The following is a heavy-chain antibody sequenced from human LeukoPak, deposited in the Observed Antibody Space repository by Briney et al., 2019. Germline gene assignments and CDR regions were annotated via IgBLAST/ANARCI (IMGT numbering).Heavy chain of an antibody. D-gene: IGHD3-22*01. Sequence: EASVKVSCKASGYTFTGYYMHWVRQAPGQGLEWMGWINPNSGGTNYAQKFQGRVTMTRDTSISTAYMELSRLRSDDTAVYYCAREADSSGIIDYWGQGTLVTVSS. V-gene: IGHV1-2*02. CDR1: GYTFTGYY. J-gene: IGHJ4*02. CDR2: INPNSGGT. CDR3: AREADSSGIIDY.